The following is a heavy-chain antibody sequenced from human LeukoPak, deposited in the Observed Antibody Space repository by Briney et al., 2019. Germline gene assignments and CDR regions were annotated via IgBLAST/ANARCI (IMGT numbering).Heavy chain of an antibody. CDR2: IIPIFGTA. D-gene: IGHD6-6*01. CDR1: GGTFSSYA. V-gene: IGHV1-69*05. J-gene: IGHJ4*02. Sequence: SVKVSCKASGGTFSSYAISWVRQAPGQGLEWMGGIIPIFGTANYAQKFQGRVTITTDESTSTAYMELSSLRSEDTAVYYCARAPSIAAPFDYWGQGTLVTVSS. CDR3: ARAPSIAAPFDY.